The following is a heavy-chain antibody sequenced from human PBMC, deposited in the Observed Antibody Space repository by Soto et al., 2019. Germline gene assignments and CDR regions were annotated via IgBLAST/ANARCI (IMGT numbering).Heavy chain of an antibody. V-gene: IGHV3-48*03. CDR1: GFAFRDYE. CDR3: ERQHSIETVHYYGMDV. Sequence: PGGSLRLSCIWSGFAFRDYEMNWVRQAPGKGLEWVAYISSGAFTIYYADSVRGRFTVSRDNAKNSLYLQMNSLRDEDAAVYYCERQHSIETVHYYGMDVWGQGTTATVSS. CDR2: ISSGAFTI. D-gene: IGHD4-4*01. J-gene: IGHJ6*02.